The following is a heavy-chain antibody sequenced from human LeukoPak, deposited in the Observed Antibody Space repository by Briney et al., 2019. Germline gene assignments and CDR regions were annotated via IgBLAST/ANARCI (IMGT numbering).Heavy chain of an antibody. J-gene: IGHJ4*02. Sequence: SETLSLTCAVYGGSFSGYYWSWIRQPPGKGLEWIGEINHSGSTNYNPSLKSRVTISVDTSKNQFSLKLSSVTAADTAVYYCARGIAAGPIPFDYWGQGTLVTASS. CDR1: GGSFSGYY. CDR2: INHSGST. V-gene: IGHV4-34*01. CDR3: ARGIAAGPIPFDY. D-gene: IGHD6-6*01.